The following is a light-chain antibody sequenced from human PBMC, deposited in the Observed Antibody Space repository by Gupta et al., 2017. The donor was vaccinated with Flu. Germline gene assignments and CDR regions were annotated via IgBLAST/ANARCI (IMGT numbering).Light chain of an antibody. CDR2: WAS. V-gene: IGKV4-1*01. Sequence: DIVMTQPPDSLAVALGARATINCKSSQSVLYSSNNKNYLAWYQQKPGQPPKLLIYWASTRESVVPDRFSGSGSGTDFTLTISSLQAEDVAVYYCQQYYGTPPITFGQGTRLEIK. CDR1: QSVLYSSNNKNY. J-gene: IGKJ5*01. CDR3: QQYYGTPPIT.